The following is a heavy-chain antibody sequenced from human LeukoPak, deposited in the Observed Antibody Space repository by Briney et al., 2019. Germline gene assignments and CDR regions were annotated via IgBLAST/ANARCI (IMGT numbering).Heavy chain of an antibody. CDR3: ARDSNVATYDY. Sequence: GGSLRLSCAASGFTFSSYWISWVRQAPGKGLEWVANIKTDGSEKYYVDSVKGRFTISRDNTKNSVYLQMNSLRAEDTAVYYCARDSNVATYDYWGQGTLVTVSS. D-gene: IGHD5-12*01. CDR2: IKTDGSEK. CDR1: GFTFSSYW. V-gene: IGHV3-7*01. J-gene: IGHJ4*02.